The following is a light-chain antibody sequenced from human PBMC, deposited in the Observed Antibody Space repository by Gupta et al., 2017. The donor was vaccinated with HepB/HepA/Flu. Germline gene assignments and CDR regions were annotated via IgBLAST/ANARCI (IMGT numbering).Light chain of an antibody. J-gene: IGKJ1*01. Sequence: EIVMTQSPATLSVSPGERATLSCRASQSVSSNLAWYQQKPGQAPRLLIYGASTRATGIPARFSGSGSETEFTLTISSLQSEDFAVYYCQQDNNWPRTFGQGTKVEIK. CDR1: QSVSSN. CDR3: QQDNNWPRT. V-gene: IGKV3-15*01. CDR2: GAS.